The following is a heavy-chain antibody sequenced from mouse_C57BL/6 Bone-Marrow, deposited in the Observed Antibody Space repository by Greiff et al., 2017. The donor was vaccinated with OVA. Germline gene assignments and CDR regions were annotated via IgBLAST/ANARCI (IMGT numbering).Heavy chain of an antibody. CDR1: GYAFSSYW. Sequence: QVQLQQSGPELVKPGASVKISCKASGYAFSSYWMNWVKQRPGKGLEWIGRIYPGDGDTNYNEKFKGKATLTADKSSSKAYMQLSSLTSEDSAVYFCARSRCYECDYDLYYAMDYWGQGTSVTVSS. D-gene: IGHD2-13*01. V-gene: IGHV1-82*01. J-gene: IGHJ4*01. CDR2: IYPGDGDT. CDR3: ARSRCYECDYDLYYAMDY.